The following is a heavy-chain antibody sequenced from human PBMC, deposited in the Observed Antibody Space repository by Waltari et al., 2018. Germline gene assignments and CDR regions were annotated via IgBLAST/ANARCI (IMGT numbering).Heavy chain of an antibody. J-gene: IGHJ5*02. CDR2: FDPEDGET. CDR1: GYTLTELS. Sequence: QVQLVQSGAEVKKPGASVKVSCKASGYTLTELSMHWVRQAPGKGLEWMGGFDPEDGETIYAQKFQGRVTMTEDTSTDTAYMELSSLRSEDTAVYYCATSEGERSSSKDHNWFDPWGQGTLVTVSS. CDR3: ATSEGERSSSKDHNWFDP. D-gene: IGHD6-6*01. V-gene: IGHV1-24*01.